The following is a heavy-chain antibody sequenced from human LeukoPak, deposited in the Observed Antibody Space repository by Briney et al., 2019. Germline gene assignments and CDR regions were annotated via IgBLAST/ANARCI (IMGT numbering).Heavy chain of an antibody. CDR3: TTLTRIAAAGFFSYYYYMDV. D-gene: IGHD6-13*01. V-gene: IGHV3-15*01. Sequence: GGSLRLSCAASGFTFSNAWMSWVRQAPGKGLEWVGRIKSKTDGGATDYAAPVKGRFTISRDDSKNTLYLQMNSLKTEDTAVYYCTTLTRIAAAGFFSYYYYMDVWGKGTTVTVSS. J-gene: IGHJ6*03. CDR2: IKSKTDGGAT. CDR1: GFTFSNAW.